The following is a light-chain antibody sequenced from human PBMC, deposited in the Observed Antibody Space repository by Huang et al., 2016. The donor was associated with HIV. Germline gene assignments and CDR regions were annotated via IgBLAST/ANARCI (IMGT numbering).Light chain of an antibody. J-gene: IGKJ1*01. V-gene: IGKV1-39*01. CDR2: AAS. CDR3: QQTYTGVT. Sequence: DIQMTQSPSSLSASVGDRVTITCRASQSINTYLNWFQQKPGKAPKVLISAASTLQSGAPSRCSGGGSGTHFTLTITSLQPEDFATYYCQQTYTGVTFGQGTKVEIK. CDR1: QSINTY.